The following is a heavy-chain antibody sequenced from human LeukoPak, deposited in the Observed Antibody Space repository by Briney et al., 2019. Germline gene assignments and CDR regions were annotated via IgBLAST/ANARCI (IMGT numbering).Heavy chain of an antibody. V-gene: IGHV3-23*01. CDR1: GFTFSSYG. CDR2: ISGSGGST. Sequence: GGTLRLSCAASGFTFSSYGMSWVRQAPGKGLEWVSAISGSGGSTYYADSVKGRFTISRDNSKNTLYLQMNSLRAEDTAVYYCASGYSSGWYKFGGQGTLVTVSS. D-gene: IGHD6-19*01. J-gene: IGHJ4*02. CDR3: ASGYSSGWYKF.